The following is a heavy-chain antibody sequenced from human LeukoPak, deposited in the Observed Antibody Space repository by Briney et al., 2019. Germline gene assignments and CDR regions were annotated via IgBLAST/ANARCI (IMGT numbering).Heavy chain of an antibody. CDR1: GFTVSSNH. D-gene: IGHD6-25*01. J-gene: IGHJ4*02. CDR2: ISGSGGST. V-gene: IGHV3-23*01. Sequence: PGGSLRLSCAASGFTVSSNHMSWVRQAPGKGLEWVSAISGSGGSTYYADSVKGRFTISRDNSKNTLYLQMNSLRAEDTAVYYCAKAIAAQTDNKDYWGQGTLVTVSS. CDR3: AKAIAAQTDNKDY.